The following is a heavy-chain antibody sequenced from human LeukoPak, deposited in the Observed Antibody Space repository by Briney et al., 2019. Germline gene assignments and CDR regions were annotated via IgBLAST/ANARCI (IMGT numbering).Heavy chain of an antibody. CDR1: GGTFSSYA. V-gene: IGHV1-69*05. D-gene: IGHD3-22*01. CDR3: ARVFLGYYYDSSGLYYFDY. CDR2: IIPIFGAA. J-gene: IGHJ4*02. Sequence: ASVKVSCKASGGTFSSYAISWVRQAPGQGLEWMGRIIPIFGAANYAQKFQGRVTITTAESTSTAYMELSSLRSEDTAVYYCARVFLGYYYDSSGLYYFDYWGQGTLVTVSS.